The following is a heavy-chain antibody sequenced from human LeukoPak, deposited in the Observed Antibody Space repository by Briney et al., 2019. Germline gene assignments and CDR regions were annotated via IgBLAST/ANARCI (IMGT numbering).Heavy chain of an antibody. V-gene: IGHV3-21*01. D-gene: IGHD2-15*01. Sequence: GGSLRLSCEASGFMFSGYRMTWVRQAPGEGLEWVSSISSGDPYIYYADSVKGRFTISRDNAKDSLYLQMNSLRVEDTAVYYCARGRGAPNSYSYMDVWGTGTTVIFSS. CDR1: GFMFSGYR. CDR3: ARGRGAPNSYSYMDV. J-gene: IGHJ6*03. CDR2: ISSGDPYI.